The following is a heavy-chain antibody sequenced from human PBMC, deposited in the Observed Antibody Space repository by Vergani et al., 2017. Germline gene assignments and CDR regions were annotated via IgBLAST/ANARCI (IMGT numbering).Heavy chain of an antibody. CDR1: GGSINSHNYY. CDR2: IHTSGST. J-gene: IGHJ4*02. V-gene: IGHV4-61*02. Sequence: QVQLQESGPGLVKPSQTLSLICTVSGGSINSHNYYWSWIRQPAGKGLEWIGRIHTSGSTNYNPSLKSRVTMSEDTSKNQFSLNLTSVTAADTAVYFCARGXCLGGSCYKPLFDYWGQGILVTVSS. CDR3: ARGXCLGGSCYKPLFDY. D-gene: IGHD2-15*01.